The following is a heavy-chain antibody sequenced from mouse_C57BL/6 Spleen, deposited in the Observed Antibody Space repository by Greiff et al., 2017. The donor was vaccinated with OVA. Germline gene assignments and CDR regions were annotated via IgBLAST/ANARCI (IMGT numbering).Heavy chain of an antibody. V-gene: IGHV5-4*01. CDR2: ISDGGSYT. CDR3: ARDPYDGYYDY. CDR1: GFTFSSYA. Sequence: EVMLVESGGGLVKPGGSLKLSCAASGFTFSSYAMSWVRQTPEKRLEWVATISDGGSYTYYPDNVKGRVTISRDNAKNNLYLQMSHLKSKDTAMYYCARDPYDGYYDYWGQGTTLTVSS. D-gene: IGHD2-3*01. J-gene: IGHJ2*01.